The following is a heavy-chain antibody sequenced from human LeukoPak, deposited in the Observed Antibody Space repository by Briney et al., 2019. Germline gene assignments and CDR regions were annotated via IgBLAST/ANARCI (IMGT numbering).Heavy chain of an antibody. CDR1: GFTFSSYA. V-gene: IGHV3-23*01. J-gene: IGHJ6*04. CDR2: ISGRGGST. Sequence: GGCLRLSCAATGFTFSSYAMSWVRQAPGKGLEWVSAISGRGGSTYYADSVKGRFTISRDNSKNTLYLQMNSLRAEDTAVYYCAKYGEYCSSTSCRPYYYYGMDVWGKGTTVTVSS. CDR3: AKYGEYCSSTSCRPYYYYGMDV. D-gene: IGHD2-2*01.